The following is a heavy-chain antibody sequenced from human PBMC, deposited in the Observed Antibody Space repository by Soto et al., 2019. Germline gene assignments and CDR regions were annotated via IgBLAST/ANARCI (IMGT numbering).Heavy chain of an antibody. CDR3: ARDHTTGLFDF. CDR1: TGSMRTYY. J-gene: IGHJ4*02. V-gene: IGHV4-59*01. CDR2: ISHTGRT. D-gene: IGHD4-17*01. Sequence: NPSETLSLTCSVSTGSMRTYYWTWIRQSPGKGLEWIGQISHTGRTKYNPSLESRVTISVDTSRKQFSLKLTSVTAADTALYYCARDHTTGLFDFWGQGTLVTVSS.